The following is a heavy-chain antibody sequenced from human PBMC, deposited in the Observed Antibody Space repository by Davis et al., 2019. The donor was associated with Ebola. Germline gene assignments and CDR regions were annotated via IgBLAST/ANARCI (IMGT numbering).Heavy chain of an antibody. D-gene: IGHD3-3*01. V-gene: IGHV3-30*04. CDR3: ARAVFHEVLDS. Sequence: GESLKISCAASGLTFSNYAMHWVRQAPGKGLEWVAVVSHSERERFYGDSVKGRFTISRDNSENTLYLQMNSLTADDTAVYFCARAVFHEVLDSWGQGTPVTVSS. CDR2: VSHSERER. J-gene: IGHJ4*02. CDR1: GLTFSNYA.